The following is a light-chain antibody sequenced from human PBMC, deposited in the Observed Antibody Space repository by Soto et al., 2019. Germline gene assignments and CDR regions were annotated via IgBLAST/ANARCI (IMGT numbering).Light chain of an antibody. CDR3: QHYNTSPPIT. CDR1: QSVKSTS. J-gene: IGKJ5*01. CDR2: GAS. V-gene: IGKV3-20*01. Sequence: VLTPSPGTLSLSPGERATLSRRASQSVKSTSLVWYQKKPAQAPRLLIYGASSRATGIPGRFSGGGSGTDFTLTISRLEPEDFAVYYCQHYNTSPPITFGQGTRLEIK.